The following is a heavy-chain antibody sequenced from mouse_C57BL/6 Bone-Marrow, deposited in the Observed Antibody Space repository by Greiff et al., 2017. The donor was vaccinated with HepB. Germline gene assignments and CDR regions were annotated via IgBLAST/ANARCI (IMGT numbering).Heavy chain of an antibody. CDR2: ISNLAYSI. CDR1: GFTFSDYG. Sequence: EVQLQESGGGLVQPGGSLKLSCAASGFTFSDYGMAWVRQAPRKGPEWVAFISNLAYSIYYADTVTGRFTISRENAKNTLYLEMSSLRSEDTAMYYCARQEITTVVAPAMDYWGQGTSVTVSS. D-gene: IGHD1-1*01. J-gene: IGHJ4*01. CDR3: ARQEITTVVAPAMDY. V-gene: IGHV5-15*01.